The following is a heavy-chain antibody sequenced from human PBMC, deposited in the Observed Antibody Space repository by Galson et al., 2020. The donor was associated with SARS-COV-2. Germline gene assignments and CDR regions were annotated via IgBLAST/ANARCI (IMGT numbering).Heavy chain of an antibody. CDR3: ARADTPHEELEPFFDY. V-gene: IGHV1-46*03. CDR1: GYTFTSYY. CDR2: INPSGGST. Sequence: ASVKVSCKASGYTFTSYYMHWVRQAPGQGLEWMGIINPSGGSTSYAQKFQGRVTMTRDTSTSTVYMELSSLRSEDTAVYYCARADTPHEELEPFFDYWGQGTLVTVSS. J-gene: IGHJ4*02. D-gene: IGHD3-10*01.